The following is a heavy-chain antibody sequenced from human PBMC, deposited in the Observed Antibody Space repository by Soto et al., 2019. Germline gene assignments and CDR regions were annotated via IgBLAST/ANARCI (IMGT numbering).Heavy chain of an antibody. CDR3: ARYYDFWRGYYTGKPRISDFDY. D-gene: IGHD3-3*01. J-gene: IGHJ4*02. CDR1: GGSISSSSYY. Sequence: SETLSLTCTVSGGSISSSSYYWGWIRQPPGKGLEWIGSIYYSGSTYYNPSLKSRVTISVDTSKNQFSLKLSSVTAADTAVYYCARYYDFWRGYYTGKPRISDFDYWGQGTLVTVSS. V-gene: IGHV4-39*01. CDR2: IYYSGST.